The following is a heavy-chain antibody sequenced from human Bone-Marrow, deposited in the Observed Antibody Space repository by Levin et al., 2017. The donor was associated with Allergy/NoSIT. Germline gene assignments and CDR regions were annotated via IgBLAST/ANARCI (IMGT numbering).Heavy chain of an antibody. CDR2: MNPNSGNT. J-gene: IGHJ4*02. D-gene: IGHD1-26*01. Sequence: ASVKVSCKASGYTFTSYDINWVRQATGQGLEWMGWMNPNSGNTGYAQKFQGRVTMTRNTSISTAYMELSSLRSEDTAVYYCARGSGSYLKSWNGEDYWGQGTLVTVSS. CDR1: GYTFTSYD. V-gene: IGHV1-8*01. CDR3: ARGSGSYLKSWNGEDY.